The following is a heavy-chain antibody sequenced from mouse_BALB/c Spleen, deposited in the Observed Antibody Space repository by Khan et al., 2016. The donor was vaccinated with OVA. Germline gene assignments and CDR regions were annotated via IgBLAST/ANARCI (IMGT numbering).Heavy chain of an antibody. CDR3: TRLAYYYDSEGFAY. J-gene: IGHJ3*01. CDR2: VSTGGSYT. V-gene: IGHV5-6*01. D-gene: IGHD1-1*01. Sequence: EVMLVESGGDLVKPGGSLKLSCAASGFTFSTYGMSWVRQTPDKRLEWVATVSTGGSYTYYPDSVKGRFTISRDNAKNTLYLQMRGLKSEDTAMFYCTRLAYYYDSEGFAYWGQGTLVTVSA. CDR1: GFTFSTYG.